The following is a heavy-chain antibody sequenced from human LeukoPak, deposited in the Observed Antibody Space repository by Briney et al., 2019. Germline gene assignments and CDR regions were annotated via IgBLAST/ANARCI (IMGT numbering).Heavy chain of an antibody. J-gene: IGHJ3*02. CDR2: ISYDGSNK. CDR1: GFTFSSYA. V-gene: IGHV3-30-3*01. D-gene: IGHD1-14*01. Sequence: PGGSLRLSCAASGFTFSSYAMHWVRQAPGKGLEWVAVISYDGSNKYYADSVKGRFTISRDNSKNTLYLQMNSLRAEDTAVYYCARAGIVLAGTQGAFDIWGQGTMVTVSS. CDR3: ARAGIVLAGTQGAFDI.